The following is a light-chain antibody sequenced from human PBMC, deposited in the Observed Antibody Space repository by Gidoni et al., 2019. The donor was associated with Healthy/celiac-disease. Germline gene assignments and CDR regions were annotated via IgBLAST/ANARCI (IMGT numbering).Light chain of an antibody. J-gene: IGKJ2*01. V-gene: IGKV3-15*01. Sequence: LMTPSLATLSVSPGERDTLTCRARQSVSSNLAWYQQKPGQAPRLLIYGESTRATGIPARFSGSGSGTELTLTISSMQSEDFEVYYCQQYNNWPPMYTFGQGTKLEIK. CDR3: QQYNNWPPMYT. CDR1: QSVSSN. CDR2: GES.